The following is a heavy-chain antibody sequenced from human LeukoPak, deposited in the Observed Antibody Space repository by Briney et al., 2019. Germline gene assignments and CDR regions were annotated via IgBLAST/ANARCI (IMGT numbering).Heavy chain of an antibody. Sequence: ASVKVSCKASGYTFSDYYMHWVRQAPGQGLEWMGWINPNNGATNYAQKFQGRVTLTRDTSISTAYMELSSLRYDDTAVYYCAIEMGNEGGVYWGQGTLVTVSS. D-gene: IGHD2-8*02. J-gene: IGHJ4*02. CDR2: INPNNGAT. CDR3: AIEMGNEGGVY. CDR1: GYTFSDYY. V-gene: IGHV1-2*02.